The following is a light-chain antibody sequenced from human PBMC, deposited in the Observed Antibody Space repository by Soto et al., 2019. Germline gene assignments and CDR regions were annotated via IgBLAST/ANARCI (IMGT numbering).Light chain of an antibody. V-gene: IGKV1-8*01. J-gene: IGKJ1*01. CDR1: QGISSY. CDR3: QQYYSYPPT. Sequence: IQLTHSPSSVSASVGDRITLTCLASQGISSYLAWYQQKPGKAPKLLIYAASTLQSGVPSRFSGSGSGTDFTLTISCLQSEDFATYYCQQYYSYPPTFGQGTKVDIK. CDR2: AAS.